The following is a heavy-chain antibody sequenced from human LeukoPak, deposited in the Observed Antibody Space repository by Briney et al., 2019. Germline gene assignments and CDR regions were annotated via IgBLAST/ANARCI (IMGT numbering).Heavy chain of an antibody. Sequence: SQTLSLTCTVSGGSISSGAYYWSWIRQPPGRGLEWIGYIYHSGGTYYNPSLKSRATISVDRSKNQFSLKVSSVTAADTAVYYCARDAYQWLADAFDIWGQGIMVTVSS. V-gene: IGHV4-30-2*01. CDR3: ARDAYQWLADAFDI. J-gene: IGHJ3*02. CDR2: IYHSGGT. CDR1: GGSISSGAYY. D-gene: IGHD6-19*01.